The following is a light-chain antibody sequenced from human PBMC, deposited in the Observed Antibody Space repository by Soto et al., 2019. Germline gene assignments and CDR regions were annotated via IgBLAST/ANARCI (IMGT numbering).Light chain of an antibody. Sequence: DIQMTQSPSSLSASVGDRVTITCRASQCISSYLAWYQQRPGNVPKVLIYAASTLHSGVPSRFSGSGSGTDFTLTISNVQPEDVATYYCQNYYNAPETFGQGTKVEIK. CDR1: QCISSY. V-gene: IGKV1-27*01. CDR3: QNYYNAPET. J-gene: IGKJ1*01. CDR2: AAS.